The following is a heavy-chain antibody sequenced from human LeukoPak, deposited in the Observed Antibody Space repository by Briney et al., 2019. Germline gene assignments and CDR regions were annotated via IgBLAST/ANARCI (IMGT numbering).Heavy chain of an antibody. Sequence: SETLSLTCAVYGGSFSGYYWSWIRQPPGKGLEWIGEINHSGSTNYNPSLKSRVTISVDTSKNQFSLKLSSVTAADTAVYYCARVRDDFWSPDYWGQGTLVTVSS. J-gene: IGHJ4*02. CDR1: GGSFSGYY. CDR2: INHSGST. V-gene: IGHV4-34*01. D-gene: IGHD3-3*01. CDR3: ARVRDDFWSPDY.